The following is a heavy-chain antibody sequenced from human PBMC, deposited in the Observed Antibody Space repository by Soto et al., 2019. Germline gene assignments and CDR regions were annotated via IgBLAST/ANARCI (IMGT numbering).Heavy chain of an antibody. D-gene: IGHD3-22*01. Sequence: PGGSLRLSCAASGFTFSSYAMSWVRQAPGKGLEWVSAISGSGGSTYYADSVKGRFTISRDNSKNTLYLQMNSLRAEDTAVYYCAKDRPAYYYDSSGYSDYWGQGTPVTVSS. CDR3: AKDRPAYYYDSSGYSDY. J-gene: IGHJ4*02. V-gene: IGHV3-23*01. CDR2: ISGSGGST. CDR1: GFTFSSYA.